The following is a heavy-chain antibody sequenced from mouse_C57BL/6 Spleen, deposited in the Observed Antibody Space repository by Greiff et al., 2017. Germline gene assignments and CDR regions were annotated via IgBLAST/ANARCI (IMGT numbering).Heavy chain of an antibody. J-gene: IGHJ1*03. CDR3: ARDGNYGWYFDV. CDR1: GFTFSDFY. D-gene: IGHD1-1*01. CDR2: SRNKANDYTT. Sequence: EVKLVESGGGLVQSGRSLRLSCATSGFTFSDFYMEWVRQAPGKGLEWIAASRNKANDYTTEYSASVKGRFIVSRDTSQSILYLQMNALRAEDTAIYYCARDGNYGWYFDVWGTGTTVTVSS. V-gene: IGHV7-1*01.